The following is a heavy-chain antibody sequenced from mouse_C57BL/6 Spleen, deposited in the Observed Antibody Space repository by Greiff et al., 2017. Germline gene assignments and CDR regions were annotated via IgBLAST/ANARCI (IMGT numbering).Heavy chain of an antibody. CDR2: IYPGSGNT. Sequence: QVQLQQSGAELVRPGASVKLSCKASGYTFTDYYINWVKQRPGQGLEWIARIYPGSGNTYYNEKFKGKATLTAEKSSSTAYMQLSSLTSEDSAVYFCARGLLPYAMDYWGQGTSVTVSS. J-gene: IGHJ4*01. D-gene: IGHD2-3*01. V-gene: IGHV1-76*01. CDR1: GYTFTDYY. CDR3: ARGLLPYAMDY.